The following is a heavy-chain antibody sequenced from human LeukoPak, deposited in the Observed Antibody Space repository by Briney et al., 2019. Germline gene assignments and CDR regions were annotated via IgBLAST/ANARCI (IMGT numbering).Heavy chain of an antibody. CDR1: GGSFSGYY. Sequence: SETLSLTCAVYGGSFSGYYWSWIRQPPGKGLEWIGEINHSGSTNYNPSLKSRVTISVDTSKNQFSLKLSSVTAADTAVYYCARDQPTVTTGEDAFDIWGQGTMVAVSS. J-gene: IGHJ3*02. D-gene: IGHD4-17*01. V-gene: IGHV4-34*01. CDR2: INHSGST. CDR3: ARDQPTVTTGEDAFDI.